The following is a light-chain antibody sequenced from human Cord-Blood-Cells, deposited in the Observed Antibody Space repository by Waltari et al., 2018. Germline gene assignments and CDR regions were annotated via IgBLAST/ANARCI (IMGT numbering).Light chain of an antibody. CDR1: SSNIGNNY. Sequence: QSVLTQPPSVSAAPGQKVTIPCSGISSNIGNNYVSWYQQLPGTAPKLLIYENNKRPSGIPDRFSGSKSGTSATLGITGLQTGDEADYYCGTWDSSLSVLYVFGTGTKVTVL. CDR2: ENN. J-gene: IGLJ1*01. CDR3: GTWDSSLSVLYV. V-gene: IGLV1-51*02.